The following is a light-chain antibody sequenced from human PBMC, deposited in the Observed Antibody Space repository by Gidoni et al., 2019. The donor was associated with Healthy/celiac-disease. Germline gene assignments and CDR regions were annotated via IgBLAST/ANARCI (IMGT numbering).Light chain of an antibody. Sequence: QSVLTQPPSASGTPGKRVTISCSGSSSNIGSNTVNWYQKLPGTAPKLLIYSNNQRPSGVPDRFSGSKSGTSASLAISGLQSEDEADYYCAAWDDSLNGHWVFGGGTKLTVL. CDR2: SNN. V-gene: IGLV1-44*01. CDR1: SSNIGSNT. CDR3: AAWDDSLNGHWV. J-gene: IGLJ3*02.